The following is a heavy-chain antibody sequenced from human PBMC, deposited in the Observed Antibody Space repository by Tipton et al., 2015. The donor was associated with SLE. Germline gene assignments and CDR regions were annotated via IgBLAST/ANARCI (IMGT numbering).Heavy chain of an antibody. CDR3: ASVWPDDSADTPGPAY. V-gene: IGHV4-38-2*02. CDR1: GYSISSGYY. CDR2: INHSGST. D-gene: IGHD3-16*01. J-gene: IGHJ4*02. Sequence: TLSLTCTVSGYSISSGYYWGWIRQPPGKGLEWIGEINHSGSTNYNPSLKSRVTISVDTSKNQFSLKLSSVTAADTAVYYCASVWPDDSADTPGPAYWGQGTLVTVSS.